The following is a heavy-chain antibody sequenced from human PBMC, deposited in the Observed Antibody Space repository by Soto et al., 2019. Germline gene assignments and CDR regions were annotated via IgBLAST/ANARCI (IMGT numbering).Heavy chain of an antibody. Sequence: GASVKVSCNASWYTSTSYGISWVRQSPEQALEWMGWISAYNGNTNYGQKLQGRVTMTTDTSTSTAYMELRSLRSDDTAVYHCARDLVADAGPYYYYYYGMDVWAQGTTVTVYS. J-gene: IGHJ6*02. D-gene: IGHD6-13*01. CDR3: ARDLVADAGPYYYYYYGMDV. V-gene: IGHV1-18*04. CDR2: ISAYNGNT. CDR1: WYTSTSYG.